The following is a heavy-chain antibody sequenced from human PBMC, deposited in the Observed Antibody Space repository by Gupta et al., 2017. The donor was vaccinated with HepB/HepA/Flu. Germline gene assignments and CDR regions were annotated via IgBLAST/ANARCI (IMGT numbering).Heavy chain of an antibody. Sequence: QVQLQQWGAGLLKPSETLSLTCAVYGGSFSGYYWSWIRQPPGKGLEWIGEINHSGSTNYNPSLKSRVTISVDTSKNQFSLKLSSVTAADTAVYYCARIHDYGDYGREGIIDYWGQGTLVTGSS. D-gene: IGHD4-17*01. J-gene: IGHJ4*02. CDR2: INHSGST. V-gene: IGHV4-34*01. CDR1: GGSFSGYY. CDR3: ARIHDYGDYGREGIIDY.